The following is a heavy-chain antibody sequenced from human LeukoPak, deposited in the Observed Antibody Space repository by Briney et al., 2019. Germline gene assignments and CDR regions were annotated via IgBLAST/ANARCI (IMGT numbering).Heavy chain of an antibody. D-gene: IGHD6-19*01. CDR2: INTNTGNP. CDR3: ARFFVAGTRASWFDP. J-gene: IGHJ5*02. V-gene: IGHV7-4-1*02. CDR1: GYTFTSYA. Sequence: ASVKVSCTASGYTFTSYAMNWVRQAPGQGLEWMGWINTNTGNPTYAQGFTGRFVFSLDTSVSTAYLQISSLKAEDTAVYYCARFFVAGTRASWFDPWGQGTLVTVSS.